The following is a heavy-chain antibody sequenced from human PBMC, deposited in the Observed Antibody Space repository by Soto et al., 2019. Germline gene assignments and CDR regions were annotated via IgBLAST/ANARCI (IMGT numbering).Heavy chain of an antibody. D-gene: IGHD6-13*01. CDR2: IYSGGST. CDR3: ETYSSLDY. Sequence: EVQLVETGGGLIQPGGSLRLSCAASGFTVSTNDMSWVRQAPGKGLEWVSLIYSGGSTYYADSVKGRFTISRDNSKNTLYLQMNSLRAEDTAVYYCETYSSLDYWGQGTLVTVSS. V-gene: IGHV3-53*02. CDR1: GFTVSTND. J-gene: IGHJ4*02.